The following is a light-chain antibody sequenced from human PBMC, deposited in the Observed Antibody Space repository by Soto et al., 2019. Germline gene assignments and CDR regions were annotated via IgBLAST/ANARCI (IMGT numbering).Light chain of an antibody. V-gene: IGLV2-14*01. CDR3: SSYTSSNTRYV. Sequence: QSSLTHPASVSGSPGQSITISCTGTSSDVGGYNYVSWYQQHPGKAPKLMIYEVSNRPSGVSNRFSGSKSANTASLTIPGLQAEDEADYFCSSYTSSNTRYVFGTGTKVTVL. CDR1: SSDVGGYNY. CDR2: EVS. J-gene: IGLJ1*01.